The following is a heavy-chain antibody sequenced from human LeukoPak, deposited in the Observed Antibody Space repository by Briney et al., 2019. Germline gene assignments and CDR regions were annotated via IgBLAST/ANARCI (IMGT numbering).Heavy chain of an antibody. CDR3: ARLYSGSHHDY. D-gene: IGHD1-26*01. CDR1: GGSISSYY. V-gene: IGHV4-59*08. J-gene: IGHJ4*02. Sequence: PSETLSLTCTVSGGSISSYYWAWIQQPPGKGLEWIGNIYHSGSTYYNPSLKSRVTISVDTSKDQFSLKLTSVTAADTAIYYCARLYSGSHHDYWGQGTLVTVSS. CDR2: IYHSGST.